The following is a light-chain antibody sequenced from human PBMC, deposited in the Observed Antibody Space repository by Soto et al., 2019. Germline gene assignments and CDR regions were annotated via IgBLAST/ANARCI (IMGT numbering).Light chain of an antibody. CDR3: LQHNTYPLT. CDR1: QAINNY. J-gene: IGKJ3*01. Sequence: DIPMTQSPSAMSASVGDRVTITCRASQAINNYLVWFQQKPGKVPKRLIYAASTLQSGVPSRFSGGGSGTAFTLTINSLQPEDFATYYCLQHNTYPLTFGPGTTVDMK. CDR2: AAS. V-gene: IGKV1-17*03.